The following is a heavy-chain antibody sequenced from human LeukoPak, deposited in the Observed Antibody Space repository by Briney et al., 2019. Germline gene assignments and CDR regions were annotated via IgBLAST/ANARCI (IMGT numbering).Heavy chain of an antibody. CDR1: GFTFSSYA. D-gene: IGHD1-26*01. V-gene: IGHV3-7*01. CDR3: ATYSGPDKWDASDM. CDR2: IRVDGSTE. Sequence: GGSLRLSCAASGFTFSSYAMTWVRQAPGKGLEWGATIRVDGSTEYPVDSMKGRFTISRENAKNSLHLQMNSLRAEDTAVYYCATYSGPDKWDASDMWGQGTLVTVSS. J-gene: IGHJ3*02.